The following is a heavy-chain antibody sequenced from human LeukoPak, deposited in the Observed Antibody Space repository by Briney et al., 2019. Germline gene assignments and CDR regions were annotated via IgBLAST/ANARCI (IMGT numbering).Heavy chain of an antibody. D-gene: IGHD3-10*01. CDR1: GFTFSSYG. CDR3: ARAVLWFGELRFDP. CDR2: ISYDGSNK. J-gene: IGHJ5*02. Sequence: GGSLRLSCAASGFTFSSYGMHWVRQAPGKGLEWVAVISYDGSNKYYADSVKGRFTISRDNSKNTLYLQMNSLRAEDTAVYYCARAVLWFGELRFDPWGQGTLVTVSS. V-gene: IGHV3-30*19.